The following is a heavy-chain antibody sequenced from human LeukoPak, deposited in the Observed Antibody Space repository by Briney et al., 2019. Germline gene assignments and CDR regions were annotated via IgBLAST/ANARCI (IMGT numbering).Heavy chain of an antibody. CDR3: AKFSRSYCSSTRCSKYFDY. D-gene: IGHD2-2*01. CDR1: GFTFSSSA. Sequence: GGSLRLSCEASGFTFSSSAMTWVRQAPGRGLEWVSSISIDVDKTYYADSVKGRVTISRDNSKTTLYLQMNSLRAEDTAVYYCAKFSRSYCSSTRCSKYFDYWGQGTLVTVSS. CDR2: ISIDVDKT. V-gene: IGHV3-23*01. J-gene: IGHJ4*02.